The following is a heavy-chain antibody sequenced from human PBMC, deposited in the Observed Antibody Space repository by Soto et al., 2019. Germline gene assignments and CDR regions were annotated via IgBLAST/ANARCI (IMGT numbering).Heavy chain of an antibody. V-gene: IGHV4-59*01. CDR3: ASNGYDYPNWFDP. CDR2: IYYSGST. CDR1: GGSISSYY. D-gene: IGHD3-22*01. J-gene: IGHJ5*02. Sequence: SETLSLTCTVSGGSISSYYWSWIRQPPGKGLEWIGYIYYSGSTNYNPSLKSRVTMSVDTSKNQFSLKLSSVTAADTAVYYCASNGYDYPNWFDPWGQGTLVTVSS.